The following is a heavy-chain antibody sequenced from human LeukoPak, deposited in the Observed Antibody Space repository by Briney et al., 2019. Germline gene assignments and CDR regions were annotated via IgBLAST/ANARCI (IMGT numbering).Heavy chain of an antibody. CDR2: ISYDGSNK. J-gene: IGHJ6*02. D-gene: IGHD5-12*01. CDR1: GFTFSSYA. Sequence: GGSLRVSCAASGFTFSSYAMHWVRQAPGKGLEWVAVISYDGSNKYYADSVKGRFTISRDNSKNTLYLQMNSLRAEDTAVYYCAGEDQVATITDRDYYYGMDVWGQGTTVTVSS. CDR3: AGEDQVATITDRDYYYGMDV. V-gene: IGHV3-30-3*01.